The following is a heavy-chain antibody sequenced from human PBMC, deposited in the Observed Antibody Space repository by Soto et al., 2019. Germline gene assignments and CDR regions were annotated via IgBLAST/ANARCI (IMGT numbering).Heavy chain of an antibody. V-gene: IGHV3-30-3*01. CDR3: ARDPDFINYFDY. CDR1: GFTFSSYA. Sequence: GGSLRLSCAASGFTFSSYAMHWVRQAPGKGLEWVAVISYDGSNKYYSDSVKGRFTISRDNSKNTLYLQMNSLRAEDTAVYYCARDPDFINYFDYWGQGTLVTVSS. CDR2: ISYDGSNK. J-gene: IGHJ4*02. D-gene: IGHD2-21*02.